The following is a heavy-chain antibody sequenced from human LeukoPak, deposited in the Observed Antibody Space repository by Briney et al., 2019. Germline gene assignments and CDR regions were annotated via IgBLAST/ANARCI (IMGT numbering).Heavy chain of an antibody. D-gene: IGHD6-13*01. CDR3: ARDYSSSWYLYYYYGMDV. CDR2: ISYDGSNK. V-gene: IGHV3-30-3*01. CDR1: GFTFSSYA. J-gene: IGHJ6*02. Sequence: QPGRSLRLSCAASGFTFSSYAMHWVRQAPGKGLEWVAAISYDGSNKYYADSVKGRFTISRDNSKNTLYLQMNSLRAEDTAVYYCARDYSSSWYLYYYYGMDVWGQGTTVTVSS.